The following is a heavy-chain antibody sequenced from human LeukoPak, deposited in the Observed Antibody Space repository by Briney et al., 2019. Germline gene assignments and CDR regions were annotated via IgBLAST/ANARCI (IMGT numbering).Heavy chain of an antibody. D-gene: IGHD2-15*01. V-gene: IGHV4-34*01. J-gene: IGHJ6*02. CDR2: INHSGST. Sequence: SETLSLTCAVYGGSFSGYYWSWIRQPPGKGLEWIGEINHSGSTNYNPSLKSRVTISVDTSKNQFSLKLSSVTAADTAVYYCARRYCSGPNCHENWFYGMDVWGQGTTVTVS. CDR3: ARRYCSGPNCHENWFYGMDV. CDR1: GGSFSGYY.